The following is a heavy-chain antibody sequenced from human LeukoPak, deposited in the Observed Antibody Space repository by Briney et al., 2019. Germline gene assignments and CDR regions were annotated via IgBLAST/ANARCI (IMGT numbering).Heavy chain of an antibody. CDR1: GGSITSHN. D-gene: IGHD3-10*01. CDR3: ARDGSGSYYKSWFDP. Sequence: SETLSLTCTVSGGSITSHNWNWIRQPPGKGLEWIGYIYYSGNTDYNPSLKSRVTISEDTSKNQFSLKLSSVTAADTAVYYCARDGSGSYYKSWFDPWGQGTLVTVSS. V-gene: IGHV4-59*11. J-gene: IGHJ5*02. CDR2: IYYSGNT.